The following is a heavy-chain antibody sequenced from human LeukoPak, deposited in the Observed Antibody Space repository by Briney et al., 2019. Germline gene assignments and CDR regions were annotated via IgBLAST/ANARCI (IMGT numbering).Heavy chain of an antibody. D-gene: IGHD3-22*01. CDR3: PRHTSHYSDSSGYYAFDI. Sequence: SETLSLTCIVSGYSISSGYYWGWIRQSPGKGLEWIGSILHSGSTHYNPSLKSRVTISVDTSKNQFSLKLSSVTAADTAVYYCPRHTSHYSDSSGYYAFDIWGQGTMVTVSS. CDR1: GYSISSGYY. CDR2: ILHSGST. V-gene: IGHV4-38-2*02. J-gene: IGHJ3*02.